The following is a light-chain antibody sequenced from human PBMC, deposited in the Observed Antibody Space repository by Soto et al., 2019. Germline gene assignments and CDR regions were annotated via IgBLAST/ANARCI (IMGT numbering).Light chain of an antibody. J-gene: IGKJ1*01. CDR3: QHYGRSPM. V-gene: IGKV3-20*01. CDR1: QSVTNTY. Sequence: EIVLAQSPGTLSLSPGERATLSCRASQSVTNTYLAWYQQRSGQAPRLLVYATSTRAVGVPDRFTGSGNGTDFTLNISRLEREDFAVYYCQHYGRSPMFGPGTKVEIK. CDR2: ATS.